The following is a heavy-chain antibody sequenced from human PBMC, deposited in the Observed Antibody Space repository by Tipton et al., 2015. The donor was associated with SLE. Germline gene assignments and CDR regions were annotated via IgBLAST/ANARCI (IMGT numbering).Heavy chain of an antibody. CDR3: ARGGILWFGELSY. CDR2: ISSSSSYI. J-gene: IGHJ4*02. Sequence: SLRLSCAASGFTFSSYSMNWVRQAPGKGLEWVSSISSSSSYIYYADSVKGRFTISRDNAKNSLYLQMNSLRAADTAVYYCARGGILWFGELSYWGQGTLVTVSS. CDR1: GFTFSSYS. V-gene: IGHV3-21*01. D-gene: IGHD3-10*01.